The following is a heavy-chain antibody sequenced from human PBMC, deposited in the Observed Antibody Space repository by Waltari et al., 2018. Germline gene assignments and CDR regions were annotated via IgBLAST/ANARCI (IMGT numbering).Heavy chain of an antibody. CDR3: TGGYYESSGFSFSYTYNMDV. J-gene: IGHJ6*02. CDR2: ISPTFGTT. Sequence: QVQVVQSGAEVKKPGSSVRVSCKASGGTFSSYGIRWVRPAPGQGLEWMGGISPTFGTTNYPQEFQGRVTITADKSTSTAYMELSSLRSADTAVYYCTGGYYESSGFSFSYTYNMDVWGQGTTVTVSS. V-gene: IGHV1-69*06. D-gene: IGHD3-22*01. CDR1: GGTFSSYG.